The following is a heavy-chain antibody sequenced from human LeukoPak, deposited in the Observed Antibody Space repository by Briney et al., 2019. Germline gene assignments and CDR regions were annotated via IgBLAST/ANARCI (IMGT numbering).Heavy chain of an antibody. CDR1: GFTFSSYA. CDR2: ISGSGGST. D-gene: IGHD6-19*01. J-gene: IGHJ4*02. V-gene: IGHV3-23*01. Sequence: GGSLRLSCAASGFTFSSYAMCWVRQAPGKGLEWVSAISGSGGSTYYGDSVKGRFTISRDNSKNTLYLQMYSLRAEDTAVYYCAKTTALYSSGSYPLDYWGQGTLVTVSS. CDR3: AKTTALYSSGSYPLDY.